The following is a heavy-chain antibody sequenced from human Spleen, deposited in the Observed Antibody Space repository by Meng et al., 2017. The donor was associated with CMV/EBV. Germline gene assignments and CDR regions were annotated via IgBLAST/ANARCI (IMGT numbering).Heavy chain of an antibody. V-gene: IGHV1-69*05. D-gene: IGHD3-16*01. J-gene: IGHJ4*02. CDR3: ARDLGIGFDY. CDR2: IIPIFGTA. Sequence: KVSCKAAGGTFSSYAISWVRQAPGQGLEWMGGIIPIFGTANYAQKFQGRVTITTDESTSTAYMELSSLRSEDTAVYYCARDLGIGFDYWGQGTLVTVSS. CDR1: GGTFSSYA.